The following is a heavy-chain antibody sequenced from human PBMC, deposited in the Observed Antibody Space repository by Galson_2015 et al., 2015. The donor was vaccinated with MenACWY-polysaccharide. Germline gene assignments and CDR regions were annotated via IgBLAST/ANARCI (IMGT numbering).Heavy chain of an antibody. CDR1: EYTFNSYS. D-gene: IGHD3/OR15-3a*01. CDR3: ARGPEMDDFWTAKGYFDL. Sequence: SLRLSCAASEYTFNSYSFNWVRQAPGKGLEWVSYITATSTNTLYADSVKGRFTISRDKAKNSVFLQMNSLRDEDTAVYYCARGPEMDDFWTAKGYFDLWGRGSLVTVSS. V-gene: IGHV3-48*02. CDR2: ITATSTNT. J-gene: IGHJ2*01.